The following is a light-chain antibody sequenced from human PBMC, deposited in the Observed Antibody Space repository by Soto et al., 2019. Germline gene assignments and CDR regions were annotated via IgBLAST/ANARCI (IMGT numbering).Light chain of an antibody. Sequence: EIVMTQSPGTLSVSPGERATLSCRASQSVSINLAWYQQKPGQAPRLLIYDASTRATGIPARFSGSGSGTEFTLTISSLQSKDFAVYYCQQYGSSPITFGQGTQLEIK. CDR1: QSVSIN. V-gene: IGKV3D-15*02. J-gene: IGKJ5*01. CDR3: QQYGSSPIT. CDR2: DAS.